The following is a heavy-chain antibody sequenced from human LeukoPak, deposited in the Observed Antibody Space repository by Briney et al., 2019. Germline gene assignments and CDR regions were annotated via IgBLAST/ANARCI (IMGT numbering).Heavy chain of an antibody. Sequence: PGGSLRLSCTASGFTFVDYAVSWVRQAPGKGLEWVSIIYSGATTYYTDSVKGRFTISIDTSKNTVSLQMNSLRAEDTAVYFCARVGDHLGWNLDLWGGSTLVSVSS. D-gene: IGHD3-16*01. J-gene: IGHJ2*01. CDR3: ARVGDHLGWNLDL. CDR2: IYSGATT. V-gene: IGHV3-53*01. CDR1: GFTFVDYA.